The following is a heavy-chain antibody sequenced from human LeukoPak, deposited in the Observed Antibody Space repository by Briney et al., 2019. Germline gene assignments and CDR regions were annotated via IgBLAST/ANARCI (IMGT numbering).Heavy chain of an antibody. CDR1: GGSVSSGSYY. D-gene: IGHD1-26*01. V-gene: IGHV4-61*01. Sequence: SETLSLTCTVSGGSVSSGSYYWSWIRQPPGKGLEWIGYIYYSGSTNYNPSLKSRVTISVGTSKNQFSLKLSSVTAADTAVYYCARVTVGASWFDYWGQGTLVTVSS. CDR3: ARVTVGASWFDY. J-gene: IGHJ4*02. CDR2: IYYSGST.